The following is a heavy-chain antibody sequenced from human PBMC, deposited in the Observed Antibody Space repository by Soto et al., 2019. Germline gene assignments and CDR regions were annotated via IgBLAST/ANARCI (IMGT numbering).Heavy chain of an antibody. J-gene: IGHJ4*02. D-gene: IGHD3-10*01. CDR2: ISESGGTI. CDR1: GITLSDYY. CDR3: ASRAPYYFDY. V-gene: IGHV3-11*01. Sequence: GGSLRLSSAASGITLSDYYISWIRQAPGKGLEWVSYISESGGTIYYGDSVKGRFTISRDNAKNSLYLQMNSLRAEDAAVYYCASRAPYYFDYWGQGTLVTVSS.